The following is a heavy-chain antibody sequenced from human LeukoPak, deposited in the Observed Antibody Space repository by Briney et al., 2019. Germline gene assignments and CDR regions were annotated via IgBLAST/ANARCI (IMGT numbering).Heavy chain of an antibody. CDR1: GYTLAKLS. Sequence: ASVKVSCKISGYTLAKLSIHWVRQAPGKGLEWMGGFDPEDGERFYAQKFQGRVTMTEETSTDTAYMELSSLRSEDTAVYFCAIDRRITMVRQLDYWGQGTLATVSS. J-gene: IGHJ4*02. V-gene: IGHV1-24*01. D-gene: IGHD3-10*01. CDR3: AIDRRITMVRQLDY. CDR2: FDPEDGER.